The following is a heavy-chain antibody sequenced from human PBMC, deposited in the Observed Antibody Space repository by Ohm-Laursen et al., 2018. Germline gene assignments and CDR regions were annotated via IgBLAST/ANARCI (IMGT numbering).Heavy chain of an antibody. V-gene: IGHV4-34*01. J-gene: IGHJ6*02. D-gene: IGHD6-19*01. Sequence: TLSLTCAVNGESSSGYFWNWIRQPPGKGLEWIGEINQSGSTKYNPSLKRRVTLSADSSNSQFSLRLTSVTAADTATYYCARGSGFFKLDVWGQGTTVIVSS. CDR3: ARGSGFFKLDV. CDR1: GESSSGYF. CDR2: INQSGST.